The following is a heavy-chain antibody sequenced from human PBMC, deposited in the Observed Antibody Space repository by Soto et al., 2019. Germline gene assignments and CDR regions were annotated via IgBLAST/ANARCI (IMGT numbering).Heavy chain of an antibody. Sequence: SETLSLTCAVYGGSFSGYYWSWIRQPPGKGLEWIGEINHSGSTNYNPSLKSRVTISVDTSKNQFSLKLSSVTAADTAVYYCARGRSSSWYRDNRDYWGQGTLVTVSS. V-gene: IGHV4-34*01. J-gene: IGHJ4*02. CDR2: INHSGST. CDR1: GGSFSGYY. CDR3: ARGRSSSWYRDNRDY. D-gene: IGHD6-13*01.